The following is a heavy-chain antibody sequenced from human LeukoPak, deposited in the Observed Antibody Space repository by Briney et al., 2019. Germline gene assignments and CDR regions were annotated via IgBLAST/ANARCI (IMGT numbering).Heavy chain of an antibody. Sequence: ASVKVSCKASGYTFTSYDINWVRQATGQGLEWMGWNDPNSGDPYYAQKFQGRVTMTRDTSISTAYMELSRLRSDDTAVYYCARLGGSSTAAAGTAYWGQGTLVTVSP. J-gene: IGHJ4*02. CDR1: GYTFTSYD. CDR2: NDPNSGDP. D-gene: IGHD6-13*01. V-gene: IGHV1-2*02. CDR3: ARLGGSSTAAAGTAY.